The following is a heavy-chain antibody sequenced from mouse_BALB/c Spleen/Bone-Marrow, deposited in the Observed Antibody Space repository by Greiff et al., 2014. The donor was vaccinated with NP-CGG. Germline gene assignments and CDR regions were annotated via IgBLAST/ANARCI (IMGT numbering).Heavy chain of an antibody. D-gene: IGHD4-1*01. Sequence: QVQLQQSGAELARPGASVKMSCKASGYTFTSYTMHWVKQRPGQGLEWIGYIYPSSGYTNYNQKFKDKATLTADKSSSTAYMQLSSLTSEDSAVYYCALANWDIGGPFAYWGQGTLVTVSA. CDR1: GYTFTSYT. CDR2: IYPSSGYT. J-gene: IGHJ3*01. V-gene: IGHV1-4*01. CDR3: ALANWDIGGPFAY.